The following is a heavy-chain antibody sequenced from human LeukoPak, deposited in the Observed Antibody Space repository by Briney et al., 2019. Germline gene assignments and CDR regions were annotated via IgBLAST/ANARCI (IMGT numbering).Heavy chain of an antibody. CDR1: GGSISDYY. V-gene: IGHV4-34*01. CDR2: IYHSGST. Sequence: SETLSLTCAFYGGSISDYYWSWIRQPPGKGLEWIGEIYHSGSTDYNPSLKSRVTISVDTSKNQFSLKLSSVTAADTAVYYCASRGKQWLVRSFDYWGQGTLVTVSS. J-gene: IGHJ4*02. D-gene: IGHD6-19*01. CDR3: ASRGKQWLVRSFDY.